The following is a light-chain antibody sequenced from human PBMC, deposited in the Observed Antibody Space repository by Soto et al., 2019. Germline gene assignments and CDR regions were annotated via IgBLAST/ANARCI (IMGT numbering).Light chain of an antibody. Sequence: IQLTQSPSSLAASVGDRLTITCRASQTISNYLNWYQQKPGKAPKLLIYAISSLYGGVPSRFSGSGSGTDFTLAITSLQPEEFATYSCQQSYTTPHTFGQGTELEI. J-gene: IGKJ2*01. V-gene: IGKV1-39*01. CDR2: AIS. CDR1: QTISNY. CDR3: QQSYTTPHT.